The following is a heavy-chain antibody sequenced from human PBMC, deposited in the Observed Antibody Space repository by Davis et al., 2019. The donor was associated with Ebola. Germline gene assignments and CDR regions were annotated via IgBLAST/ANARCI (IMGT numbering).Heavy chain of an antibody. CDR2: IWADGGIK. CDR1: GFTFSSYG. J-gene: IGHJ4*02. V-gene: IGHV3-33*01. CDR3: ARDRGYSPDY. D-gene: IGHD5-18*01. Sequence: GGSLRLSCAASGFTFSSYGMHWVRQAPGKGLEWVAVIWADGGIKNYADSVKGRFTISRDNSKNTLHLQMNSLRVEDTAVYYCARDRGYSPDYWGQGTLVTVSS.